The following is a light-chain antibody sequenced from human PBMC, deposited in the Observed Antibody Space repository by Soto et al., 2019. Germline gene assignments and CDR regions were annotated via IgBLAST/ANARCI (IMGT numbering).Light chain of an antibody. CDR3: QNRNYWPPGAT. V-gene: IGKV3-11*01. J-gene: IGKJ4*01. Sequence: EIVLTQSPATLSLSPGERATLSCRANQSISSYLAWYQQKPGQPPRRLIYDSSNRAAGIPARFSGSGYGADFTLTISSLEPEDFAVYYCQNRNYWPPGATFGGGTKVEIK. CDR2: DSS. CDR1: QSISSY.